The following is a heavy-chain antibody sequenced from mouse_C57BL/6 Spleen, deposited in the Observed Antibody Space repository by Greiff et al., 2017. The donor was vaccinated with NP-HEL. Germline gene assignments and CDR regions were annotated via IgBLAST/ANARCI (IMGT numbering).Heavy chain of an antibody. CDR3: ARDGVRRGDY. J-gene: IGHJ2*01. V-gene: IGHV1-64*01. CDR2: IHPNSGST. D-gene: IGHD2-14*01. CDR1: GYTFTSYW. Sequence: QVQLQQSGAELVKPGASVKLSCKASGYTFTSYWMHWVKQRPGQGLEWIGMIHPNSGSTNYNEKFKSKATLTVDKSSSTAYMQLSSLTSEDSAVYYCARDGVRRGDYWGQGTTLTVSS.